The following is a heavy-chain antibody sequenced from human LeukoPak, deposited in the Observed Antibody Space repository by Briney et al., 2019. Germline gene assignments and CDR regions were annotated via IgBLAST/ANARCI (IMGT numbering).Heavy chain of an antibody. D-gene: IGHD5-24*01. V-gene: IGHV1-18*01. CDR3: ARVLRHIEMASDY. Sequence: GASVKVSCKASGYSFTDYAMNWVRQAPGQGLEWMGWISAYNGNTNYAQKLQGRVTMTTDTSTSTAYMELRSLRSEDTAVYYCARVLRHIEMASDYWGQGTLVTVSS. CDR1: GYSFTDYA. J-gene: IGHJ4*02. CDR2: ISAYNGNT.